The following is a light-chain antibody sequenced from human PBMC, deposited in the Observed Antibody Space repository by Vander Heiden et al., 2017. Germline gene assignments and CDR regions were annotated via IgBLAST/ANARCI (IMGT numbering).Light chain of an antibody. J-gene: IGKJ4*01. Sequence: DIQITQSPSSLSASVGDRLTLTCRASQSISSYLNWYQQKPGKAPKLLIYAASSLESGGPARFSGSGSGTDFTLTISSLQPEDFATYYCQQSYSTPGTFGGGTKVEIK. CDR1: QSISSY. CDR3: QQSYSTPGT. V-gene: IGKV1-39*01. CDR2: AAS.